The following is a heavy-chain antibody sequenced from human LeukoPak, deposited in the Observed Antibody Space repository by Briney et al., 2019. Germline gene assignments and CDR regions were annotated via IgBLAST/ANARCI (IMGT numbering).Heavy chain of an antibody. V-gene: IGHV3-7*03. CDR1: GFTFSSYW. Sequence: GGFLRLSCAASGFTFSSYWMNWARQAPGKGLEWVASINHNGNVNYYVDSVKGRFTISRDNAKNSQYLQMSNLRAEDTAVYFCARGGGLDVWGQGATVTVSS. D-gene: IGHD3-16*01. CDR3: ARGGGLDV. CDR2: INHNGNVN. J-gene: IGHJ6*02.